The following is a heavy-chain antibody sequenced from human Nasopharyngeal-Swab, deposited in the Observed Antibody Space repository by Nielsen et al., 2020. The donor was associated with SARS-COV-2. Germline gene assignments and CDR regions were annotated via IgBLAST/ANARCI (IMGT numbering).Heavy chain of an antibody. CDR2: IYYSGTT. CDR1: GYSISSSNYY. Sequence: GSLRLSCTVSGYSISSSNYYWGWIRQPPGKGLEWFGNIYYSGTTSYNPSLKSRVTISVDTSKNQFSLNLNSVTAADTAVYYCARALLDYGDSGAEERWGQGALVTVSS. D-gene: IGHD4-17*01. J-gene: IGHJ4*02. CDR3: ARALLDYGDSGAEER. V-gene: IGHV4-39*07.